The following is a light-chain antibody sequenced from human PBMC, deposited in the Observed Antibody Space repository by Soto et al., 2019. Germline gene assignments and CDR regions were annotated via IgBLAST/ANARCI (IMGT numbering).Light chain of an antibody. J-gene: IGKJ4*01. Sequence: DIQVTQSPSSVSASVGDRVTITCRTSQDVSSWLAWYQQKPGKAPELLIYSASTLQTGVPSRFSGSGSGTDFTLTISSLQPADFATYYCQPANSFPLTFGGGTKVEIK. V-gene: IGKV1-12*01. CDR1: QDVSSW. CDR3: QPANSFPLT. CDR2: SAS.